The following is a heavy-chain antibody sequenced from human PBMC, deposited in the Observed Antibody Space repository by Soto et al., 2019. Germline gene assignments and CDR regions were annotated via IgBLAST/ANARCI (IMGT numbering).Heavy chain of an antibody. J-gene: IGHJ3*02. CDR2: IYYSGST. V-gene: IGHV4-39*01. Sequence: SETLSLTCTVSGGSISNSSYYWGWIRQPPGKGLAWTASIYYSGSTYYKPSLKSRVTISVDTSKNQFSLKLSSVTAADTAVYYCAIASSMVRGVITTPPNAFDIWGQGTMVTVSS. CDR1: GGSISNSSYY. CDR3: AIASSMVRGVITTPPNAFDI. D-gene: IGHD3-10*01.